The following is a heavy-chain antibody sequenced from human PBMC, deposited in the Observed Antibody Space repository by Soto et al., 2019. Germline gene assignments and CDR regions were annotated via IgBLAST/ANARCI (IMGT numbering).Heavy chain of an antibody. CDR2: IYYSGST. V-gene: IGHV4-59*08. J-gene: IGHJ4*02. CDR1: GGSISSYY. Sequence: SETLSLTCTVSGGSISSYYWSWIRQPPGKGLEWIGYIYYSGSTNYNPSLKSRVTISVDTSKNQFSLKLSSVTAADTAVYYCGRRYGPGFDYWGQETLVTVSS. D-gene: IGHD4-17*01. CDR3: GRRYGPGFDY.